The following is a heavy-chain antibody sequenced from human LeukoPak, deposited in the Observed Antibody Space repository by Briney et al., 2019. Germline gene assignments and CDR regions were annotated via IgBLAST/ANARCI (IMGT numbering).Heavy chain of an antibody. CDR2: ISSGAGT. D-gene: IGHD3-10*01. J-gene: IGHJ4*02. CDR3: AKVRGSYGSGIIDY. CDR1: GFTFSSHA. V-gene: IGHV3-23*01. Sequence: PGGSPRLSCAASGFTFSSHAMSWVRPAPGKGLEWVSSISSGAGTYYADSVKGRFTISRDNSKNTLYLQMNSLRAEDTAEYYCAKVRGSYGSGIIDYWGQGTLVTVSS.